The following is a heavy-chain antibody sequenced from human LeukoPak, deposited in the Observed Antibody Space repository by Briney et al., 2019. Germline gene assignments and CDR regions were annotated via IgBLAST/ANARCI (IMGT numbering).Heavy chain of an antibody. V-gene: IGHV3-48*01. CDR2: ISSSSSTI. CDR1: GFTFSSYS. CDR3: AGDETYYYDSSGYLDYDYYMDV. J-gene: IGHJ6*03. Sequence: GGSLRLSCAASGFTFSSYSMNWVRQAPGKGLEWVSYISSSSSTIYYADSVKGRFTISRDNAKNSLYLQMNSLRAEDTAVYYCAGDETYYYDSSGYLDYDYYMDVWGKGTTVTVSS. D-gene: IGHD3-22*01.